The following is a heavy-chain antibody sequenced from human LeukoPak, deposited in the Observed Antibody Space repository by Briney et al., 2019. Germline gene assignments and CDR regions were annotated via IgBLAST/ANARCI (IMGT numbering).Heavy chain of an antibody. CDR3: ATYTRHCSGGTCYSIDY. CDR1: RDSISTYH. Sequence: PSETLSLTCTVSRDSISTYHWTWIRQPPGRGLEWIGYVYYDGSTNYNPSFKSRVTISLDASNNQFSLKLGSVTAADTATYYCATYTRHCSGGTCYSIDYWGQGTLVTVSS. V-gene: IGHV4-59*08. D-gene: IGHD2-15*01. J-gene: IGHJ4*02. CDR2: VYYDGST.